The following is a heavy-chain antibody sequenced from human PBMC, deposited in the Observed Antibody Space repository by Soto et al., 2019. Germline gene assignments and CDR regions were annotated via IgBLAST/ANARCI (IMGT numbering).Heavy chain of an antibody. J-gene: IGHJ4*02. Sequence: PSETLSLTCTVSGGSISNYYWSWIRRPPGGGLEWMGDIYYSGSTTYNPALKSRLTISVGTSRKDFSLRLTSVTAAEAVVYCCARDPGGRFDYWGQGTLVTVSS. CDR1: GGSISNYY. CDR2: IYYSGST. V-gene: IGHV4-59*01. D-gene: IGHD1-26*01. CDR3: ARDPGGRFDY.